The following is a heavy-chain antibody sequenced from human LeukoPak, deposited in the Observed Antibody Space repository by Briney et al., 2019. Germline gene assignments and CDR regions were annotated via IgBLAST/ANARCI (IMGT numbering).Heavy chain of an antibody. CDR2: ISPSGDRT. CDR1: GFTFSSYA. V-gene: IGHV3-23*01. CDR3: AIMHGYYDGSGFWVQ. D-gene: IGHD3-22*01. Sequence: EGSLRLSCAASGFTFSSYAMSWVRQAPGKGLEWVSFISPSGDRTSNADSVEGRFTISRDNTRNTLYLQMSSLRDEDTGVYYCAIMHGYYDGSGFWVQWGQGTLVTVSS. J-gene: IGHJ4*02.